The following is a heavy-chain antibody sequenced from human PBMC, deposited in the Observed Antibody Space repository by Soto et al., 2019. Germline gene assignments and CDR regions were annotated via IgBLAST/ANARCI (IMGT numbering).Heavy chain of an antibody. V-gene: IGHV3-23*01. D-gene: IGHD3-22*01. CDR1: GFTFSSYA. J-gene: IGHJ4*02. Sequence: PGGSLRLSCAASGFTFSSYAMSWVRQAPGKGLEWVSTISASGGGTYYADSVKGRFTISRDNSKNTQYLQMSSLRADDTAIYYCVKGEYYYDSSGYYPFDYWGQGTLVTVSS. CDR2: ISASGGGT. CDR3: VKGEYYYDSSGYYPFDY.